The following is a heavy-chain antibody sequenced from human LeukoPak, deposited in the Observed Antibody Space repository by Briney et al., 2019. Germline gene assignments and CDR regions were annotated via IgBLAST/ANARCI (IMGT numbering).Heavy chain of an antibody. V-gene: IGHV1-18*01. CDR2: ISAYNGNT. J-gene: IGHJ6*02. D-gene: IGHD3-10*01. CDR1: GYTFTSYG. CDR3: ARLWFGGYYYYGMDV. Sequence: ASVKVSCKASGYTFTSYGISWVRQAPGQGLEWMGWISAYNGNTNYAQKLQGRVTMTTDTSTSTAYMELRSLRSDDTAVYYCARLWFGGYYYYGMDVWGQGTTVTVS.